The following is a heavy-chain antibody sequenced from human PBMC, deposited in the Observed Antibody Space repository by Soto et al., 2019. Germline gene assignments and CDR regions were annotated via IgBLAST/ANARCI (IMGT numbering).Heavy chain of an antibody. CDR1: GGSISSYY. Sequence: QVQLQESGPGLVKPSETLSLTCTVSGGSISSYYWSWIRQPPGKGLEWIGYIYYSGSTNYNPSLKSRVTISVDTSKNQFSLQMRSVTAADTAVYYCARHRYYSSTTCYEGGEDYYYYGMDVWGQGTTVTVSS. CDR2: IYYSGST. CDR3: ARHRYYSSTTCYEGGEDYYYYGMDV. D-gene: IGHD2-2*01. V-gene: IGHV4-59*08. J-gene: IGHJ6*02.